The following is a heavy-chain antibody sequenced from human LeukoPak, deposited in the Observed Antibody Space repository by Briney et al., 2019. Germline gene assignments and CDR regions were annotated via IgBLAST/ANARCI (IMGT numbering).Heavy chain of an antibody. CDR3: ALAYREDYFDY. CDR1: GFTFSSYA. CDR2: ISGSGGST. J-gene: IGHJ4*02. V-gene: IGHV3-23*01. Sequence: PGGSLRLSCAASGFTFSSYAMSWVREAPGKGLEWVSPISGSGGSTYYADSVKGRFTISRNNSKNTLYLQMNSLRAEDTAVYFCALAYREDYFDYWGQGTLVTVSS. D-gene: IGHD1-26*01.